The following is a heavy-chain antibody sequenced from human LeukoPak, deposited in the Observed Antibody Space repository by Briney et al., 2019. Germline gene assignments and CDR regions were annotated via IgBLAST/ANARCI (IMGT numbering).Heavy chain of an antibody. CDR1: GGTFSSYA. Sequence: SVKVSCKASGGTFSSYAISWVRQAPGQGLEWMGGIIPIFGTANYAQKFQGRVTITADESTSTAYMELSSLRSEDTAVYSCARDPPRDFGVVLMGGDYYMDVWGKGPTVPVSS. CDR3: ARDPPRDFGVVLMGGDYYMDV. CDR2: IIPIFGTA. V-gene: IGHV1-69*01. D-gene: IGHD3-3*01. J-gene: IGHJ6*03.